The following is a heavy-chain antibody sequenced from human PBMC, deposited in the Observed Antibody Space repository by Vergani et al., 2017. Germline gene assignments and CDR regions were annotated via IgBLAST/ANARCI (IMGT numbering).Heavy chain of an antibody. D-gene: IGHD6-6*01. V-gene: IGHV3-21*01. CDR3: ARGDSSSSEGDYFDY. CDR2: ISSSGNYI. J-gene: IGHJ4*02. CDR1: GFTFTTYG. Sequence: EVQLLESGGGLVQPGGSLRLSCAASGFTFTTYGMGWVRQAPGKGLEWVSSISSSGNYIYYTDSMKGRFTISRDNAKSSLSLQMNSLRAEDTAVYYCARGDSSSSEGDYFDYWGQGTLVTVSS.